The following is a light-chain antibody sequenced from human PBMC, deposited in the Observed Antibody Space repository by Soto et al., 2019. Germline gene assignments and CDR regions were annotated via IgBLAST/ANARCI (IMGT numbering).Light chain of an antibody. CDR1: SSNIGAGYD. J-gene: IGLJ2*01. Sequence: QSVLTQPPSVSGAPGQRVTISYTGSSSNIGAGYDVHWYQQLPGTAPKLLIYGNSNRPSGVPDRFSGSKSGTSASLAITGLQAEDEADYYCQSYDSSLREVFGGGTQLTVL. CDR3: QSYDSSLREV. V-gene: IGLV1-40*01. CDR2: GNS.